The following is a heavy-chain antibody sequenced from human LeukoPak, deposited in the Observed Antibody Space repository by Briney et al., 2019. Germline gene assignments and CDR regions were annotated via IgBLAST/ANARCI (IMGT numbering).Heavy chain of an antibody. CDR2: IYHSGST. CDR1: GYSISSGYY. D-gene: IGHD1-26*01. J-gene: IGHJ4*02. V-gene: IGHV4-38-2*01. CDR3: ATSNSGRYSEIDN. Sequence: PSETLSLTCAVSGYSISSGYYWGWIRQPPGKGLEWIGSIYHSGSTYYNPSLKSRVTISVDTSKNQFSLKLSSVTAADTAVYYCATSNSGRYSEIDNWSQGTLVTVSS.